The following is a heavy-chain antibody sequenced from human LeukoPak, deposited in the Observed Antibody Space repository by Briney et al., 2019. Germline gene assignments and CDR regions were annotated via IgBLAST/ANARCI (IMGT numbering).Heavy chain of an antibody. J-gene: IGHJ3*02. Sequence: PGGSLRLSCAASGFTFSSYSMNWVRQAPGKGLEWVSYISSSSSTIYYADSVKGRFTISRDNAKNSLYLQMNSLRAEDTAVYYCARDWAPPLYSSGTNAFDIWGQGTMVTVSS. CDR3: ARDWAPPLYSSGTNAFDI. CDR1: GFTFSSYS. D-gene: IGHD6-19*01. V-gene: IGHV3-48*01. CDR2: ISSSSSTI.